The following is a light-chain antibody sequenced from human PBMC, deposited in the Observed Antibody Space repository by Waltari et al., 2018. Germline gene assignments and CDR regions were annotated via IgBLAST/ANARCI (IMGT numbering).Light chain of an antibody. CDR1: QDISNS. J-gene: IGKJ2*01. CDR3: QKYNSVPYT. V-gene: IGKV1-27*01. CDR2: AAS. Sequence: DIQMPQSPSSLSASVGDRVTITCRASQDISNSLAWYQQKPGKVPKLLISAASTLQSGVPSRFSGSGSGTDFTLTIGSLQPEDVATYYCQKYNSVPYTFGQGTKLEIK.